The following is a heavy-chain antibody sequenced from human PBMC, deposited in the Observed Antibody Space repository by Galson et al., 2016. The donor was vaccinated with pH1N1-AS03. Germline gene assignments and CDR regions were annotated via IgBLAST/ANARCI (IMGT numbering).Heavy chain of an antibody. J-gene: IGHJ4*02. CDR2: ISGLGEST. CDR1: GFIFSNYA. CDR3: ANRGDTLGFFES. Sequence: SLRLSCAASGFIFSNYAMTWVRQAPGKGLQWVSTISGLGESTKYADSVKGRFTISRDNSKHTVNLHMNSLRVEDTAVYYCANRGDTLGFFESWGQGTLVTASS. V-gene: IGHV3-23*01. D-gene: IGHD4-17*01.